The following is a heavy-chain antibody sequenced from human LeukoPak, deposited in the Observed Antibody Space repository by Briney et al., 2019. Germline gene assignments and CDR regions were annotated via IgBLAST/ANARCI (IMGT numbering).Heavy chain of an antibody. J-gene: IGHJ3*02. D-gene: IGHD3-10*01. Sequence: ASVKVSCKASGFTFSSSAIQWLRQARGQSLEWIGWIVVASGNTDYAQNFQGRVTITRDMSTSTAYMELSSLRSDDTAVYYCAAGNVKMVRGLLAKWDACDIWGQGTTVTVSS. CDR3: AAGNVKMVRGLLAKWDACDI. V-gene: IGHV1-58*02. CDR2: IVVASGNT. CDR1: GFTFSSSA.